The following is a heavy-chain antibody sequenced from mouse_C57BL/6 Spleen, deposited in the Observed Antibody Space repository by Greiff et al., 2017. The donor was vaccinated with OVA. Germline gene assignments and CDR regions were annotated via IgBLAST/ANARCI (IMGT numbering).Heavy chain of an antibody. CDR1: GYTFTSYW. CDR3: ARYVYYAMDY. Sequence: QVQLKQPGAELVKPGASVKLSCKASGYTFTSYWMHWVKQRPGQGLEWIGMIHPNSGSTNYNEKFKSKATLTVDKSSSTAYMQLSSLTSEDSAVYYCARYVYYAMDYWGQGTSVTVSS. CDR2: IHPNSGST. V-gene: IGHV1-64*01. J-gene: IGHJ4*01.